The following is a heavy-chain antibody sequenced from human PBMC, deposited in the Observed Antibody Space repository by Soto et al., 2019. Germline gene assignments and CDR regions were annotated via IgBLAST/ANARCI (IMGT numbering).Heavy chain of an antibody. V-gene: IGHV3-21*01. D-gene: IGHD6-13*01. CDR3: AKGFQQLAYFAY. CDR2: ISSSSTYI. J-gene: IGHJ4*02. CDR1: GFTFSSYA. Sequence: GGSLRLSCAASGFTFSSYAMNWVRQAPGKGLEWVSSISSSSTYIYYADSVKGRFTISRDNAKNSLYLQMNSLRAEDTAVYYCAKGFQQLAYFAYWGQGTLVTVSS.